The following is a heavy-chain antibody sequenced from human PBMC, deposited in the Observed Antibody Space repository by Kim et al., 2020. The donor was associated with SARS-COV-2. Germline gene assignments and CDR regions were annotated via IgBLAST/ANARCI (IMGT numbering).Heavy chain of an antibody. Sequence: QKLQGRVTMTTDTSTSTAYMELRSLRSDDTAVYYCAREGTYDYGDSVLEYWGQGTLVTVSS. D-gene: IGHD4-17*01. V-gene: IGHV1-18*01. CDR3: AREGTYDYGDSVLEY. J-gene: IGHJ4*02.